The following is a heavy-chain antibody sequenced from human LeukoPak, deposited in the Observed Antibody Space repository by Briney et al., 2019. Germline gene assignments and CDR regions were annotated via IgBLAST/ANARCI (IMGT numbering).Heavy chain of an antibody. J-gene: IGHJ4*02. V-gene: IGHV3-48*03. D-gene: IGHD1-26*01. Sequence: GGSLRLSCAASGFTFSIYEMNWVRQAPGKGLEWVSYISSSGSTIYYADSVKGRFTISRDNAKNSLYPQMNSLRAEDTAVYYCAREDVGALDWGQGTLVTVSS. CDR2: ISSSGSTI. CDR3: AREDVGALD. CDR1: GFTFSIYE.